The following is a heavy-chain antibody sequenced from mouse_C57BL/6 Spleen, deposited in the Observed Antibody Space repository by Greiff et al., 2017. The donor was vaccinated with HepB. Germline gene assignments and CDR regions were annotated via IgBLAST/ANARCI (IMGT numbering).Heavy chain of an antibody. D-gene: IGHD1-1*01. Sequence: VQRVESGPELVKPGASVKISCKASGYAFSSSWMNWVKQRPGKGLEWIGRIYPGDGDTNYNGKFKGKATLTADKSSSTAYMQLSSLTSEDSAVYFCAREDYSFAYWGQGTLVTVSA. V-gene: IGHV1-82*01. CDR2: IYPGDGDT. CDR1: GYAFSSSW. J-gene: IGHJ3*01. CDR3: AREDYSFAY.